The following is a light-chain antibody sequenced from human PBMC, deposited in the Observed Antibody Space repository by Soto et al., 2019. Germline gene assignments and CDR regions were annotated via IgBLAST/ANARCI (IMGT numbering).Light chain of an antibody. CDR1: PSVTNY. J-gene: IGKJ2*01. Sequence: EIVMTQSPDTLSVSPGERATLSCRASPSVTNYLAWYQQKPGQPPRLLIYGASSRATGIPDRFSGSGSGTDFTLTISRLEPEDFAVYYCQQYGGSSYTFGQGTKVDI. CDR3: QQYGGSSYT. CDR2: GAS. V-gene: IGKV3-20*01.